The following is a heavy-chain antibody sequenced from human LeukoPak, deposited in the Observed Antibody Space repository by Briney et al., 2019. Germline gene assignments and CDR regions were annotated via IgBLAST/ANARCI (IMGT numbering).Heavy chain of an antibody. V-gene: IGHV3-9*03. J-gene: IGHJ3*02. CDR1: GFTFDDYA. CDR2: ISWNSGSI. Sequence: PGGSLRLSCPASGFTFDDYAMHWVRQAPGKGLEWVSGISWNSGSIGYADSVKGRFTISRDNAKNSLYLQMNSLRAEDMALCYRAQTSRIAAAGTRADAFDIWGRGTMVTVSS. D-gene: IGHD6-13*01. CDR3: AQTSRIAAAGTRADAFDI.